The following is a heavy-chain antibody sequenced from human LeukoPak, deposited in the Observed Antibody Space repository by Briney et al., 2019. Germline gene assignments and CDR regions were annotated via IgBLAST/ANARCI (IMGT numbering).Heavy chain of an antibody. J-gene: IGHJ4*02. CDR2: IYSGGST. CDR3: ANETSIGKYYTNGVCSPFDY. Sequence: HPGGSLRLSSAASGVTVSRAYMTSVRQAPGKGLEWVSVIYSGGSTYYADSVKGRFTISRDNSRNTLYLQMISLRPEDTAVYYCANETSIGKYYTNGVCSPFDYWGQGTLVTVSS. D-gene: IGHD2-8*01. V-gene: IGHV3-53*01. CDR1: GVTVSRAY.